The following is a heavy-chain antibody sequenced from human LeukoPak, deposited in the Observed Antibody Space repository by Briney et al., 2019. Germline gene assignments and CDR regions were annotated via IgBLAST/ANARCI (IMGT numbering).Heavy chain of an antibody. D-gene: IGHD6-19*01. Sequence: ASVKVSCKASGYTFTSHGISWVRQAPGQGLEWMGWISTYNGNTNYAQKLQGRVSMTTDTSTSTAYMDLRSLRSDDTAMYYCARLASSGWPNRKNYYYYYYMDVWGKGTTVTISS. CDR3: ARLASSGWPNRKNYYYYYYMDV. V-gene: IGHV1-18*01. J-gene: IGHJ6*03. CDR1: GYTFTSHG. CDR2: ISTYNGNT.